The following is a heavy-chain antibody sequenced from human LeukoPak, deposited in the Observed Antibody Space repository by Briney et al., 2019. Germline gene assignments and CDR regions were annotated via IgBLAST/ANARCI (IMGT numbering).Heavy chain of an antibody. J-gene: IGHJ5*02. CDR2: INHSGST. CDR3: ARRGTAAYCSGGSCYHRQFDP. D-gene: IGHD2-15*01. V-gene: IGHV4-34*01. Sequence: NTSETLSLTCAVYGGSFSGYYWSWIRQPPGKGLEWIGEINHSGSTNYNPSLKSRVTISVDTSKNQFSLKLSSVTAADTAVYYCARRGTAAYCSGGSCYHRQFDPWGQGTLVTVSS. CDR1: GGSFSGYY.